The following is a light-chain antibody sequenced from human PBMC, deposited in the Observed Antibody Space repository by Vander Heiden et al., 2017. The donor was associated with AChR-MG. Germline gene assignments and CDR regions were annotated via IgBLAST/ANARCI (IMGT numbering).Light chain of an antibody. CDR1: KLGDKY. Sequence: SYELTQPPSVSVSPGQTVSITCSGDKLGDKYACWYQQKPGQSPVLVIYQDSKRPSGIPERFSGSNSGNTATLTISGTQAMDEADYYCQAWDSTTGVLFGGGTKLT. CDR2: QDS. V-gene: IGLV3-1*01. CDR3: QAWDSTTGVL. J-gene: IGLJ2*01.